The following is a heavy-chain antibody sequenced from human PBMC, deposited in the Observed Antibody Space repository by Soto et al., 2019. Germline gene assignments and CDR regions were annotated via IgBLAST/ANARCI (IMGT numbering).Heavy chain of an antibody. CDR1: GFTFSDYA. J-gene: IGHJ4*02. V-gene: IGHV3-23*01. CDR3: AKGSASGSRYYFDF. D-gene: IGHD6-25*01. Sequence: GGSLRLSCASSGFTFSDYAMSWVRQAPGKGLEWVSAITGSGGDTYHADSVKGRSTISRDNSKNTPFLQVIRLRADDVALYYCAKGSASGSRYYFDFWGQGALVTVSS. CDR2: ITGSGGDT.